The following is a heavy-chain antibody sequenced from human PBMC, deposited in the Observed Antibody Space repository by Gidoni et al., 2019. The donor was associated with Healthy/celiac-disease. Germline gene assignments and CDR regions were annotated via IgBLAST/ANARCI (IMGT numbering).Heavy chain of an antibody. V-gene: IGHV3-15*01. D-gene: IGHD3-10*01. J-gene: IGHJ4*02. Sequence: EVQLVESGGGLVMPGGSLRLSCAASGFTYSNAWMSWVRQAPGKGMEWVGRIKSKADGGTTDYAAPVKGRFAISRDDSKNTLYLQMNSLKAEDTAVYYCTTGRVAVDYWGQGTLVTVSS. CDR1: GFTYSNAW. CDR2: IKSKADGGTT. CDR3: TTGRVAVDY.